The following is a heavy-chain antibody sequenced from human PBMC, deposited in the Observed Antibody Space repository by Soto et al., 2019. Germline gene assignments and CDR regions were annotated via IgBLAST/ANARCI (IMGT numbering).Heavy chain of an antibody. J-gene: IGHJ5*02. CDR3: ASTPQESYGIGIKGWFDP. CDR2: ISAYNGNT. Sequence: QVQLVQSGAEVKKPGASVKVSCKASGYTFTSYGISWVRQAPGQGLEWMVWISAYNGNTNYAQKLQGSVTMTTDTATSPAYMELRSLRSDDTAVYYWASTPQESYGIGIKGWFDPWGKGTLVAVSS. CDR1: GYTFTSYG. V-gene: IGHV1-18*04. D-gene: IGHD5-18*01.